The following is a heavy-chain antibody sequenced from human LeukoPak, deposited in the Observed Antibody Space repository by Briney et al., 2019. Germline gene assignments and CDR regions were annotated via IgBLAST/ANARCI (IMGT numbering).Heavy chain of an antibody. V-gene: IGHV1-69*13. J-gene: IGHJ4*02. D-gene: IGHD6-19*01. CDR2: IIPIFGTA. CDR1: GGTFSSYD. CDR3: ARPVSGRRSGWYRGFDY. Sequence: SVKVSCKASGGTFSSYDISWVRQAPGQGLEWMGGIIPIFGTANYAQKFQGRVTITADESTSTAYMELSSLRSEDTAVYYCARPVSGRRSGWYRGFDYSGQGTLVTASS.